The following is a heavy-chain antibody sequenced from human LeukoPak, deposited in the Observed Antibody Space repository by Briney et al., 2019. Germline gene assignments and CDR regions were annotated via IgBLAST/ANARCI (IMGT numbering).Heavy chain of an antibody. D-gene: IGHD5-12*01. J-gene: IGHJ4*02. V-gene: IGHV3-64*01. CDR3: ARGPSGYHNT. CDR1: GFTFSSYA. Sequence: GGSLRLSCAASGFTFSSYAMHWVRQAPGKGLQYVSAISSNGGSTYYANSVKGRFTISRDNSKNTLYLQMNSLRAEDTAVYYCARGPSGYHNTGGQGTLVTVSS. CDR2: ISSNGGST.